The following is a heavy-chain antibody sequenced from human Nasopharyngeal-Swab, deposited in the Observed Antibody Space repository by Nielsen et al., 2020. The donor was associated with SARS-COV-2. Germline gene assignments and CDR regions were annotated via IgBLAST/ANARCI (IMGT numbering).Heavy chain of an antibody. CDR2: MYYSGST. CDR3: ARRYFDSLYGMDV. J-gene: IGHJ6*02. V-gene: IGHV4-61*01. CDR1: GGSLSTSHFY. D-gene: IGHD3-9*01. Sequence: SETLSLTCTVSGGSLSTSHFYWSWIRQPPGKGLEWIGYMYYSGSTKYNPSLKSRVTISVDRSKNQFSLRLSSVTAADTAVYYCARRYFDSLYGMDVWGQGTTVTVSS.